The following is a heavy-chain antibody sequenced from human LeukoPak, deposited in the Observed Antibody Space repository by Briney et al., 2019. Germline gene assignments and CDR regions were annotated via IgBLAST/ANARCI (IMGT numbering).Heavy chain of an antibody. V-gene: IGHV4-34*01. CDR3: ARVALVAADYYYYYMDV. Sequence: SETLSLTCAVYGESFSGYYWSWIRQPPGKGLEWIGEINHSGSTNYNPSLKSRVTISVDTSKNQFSLQLSSVTAADTAVYYCARVALVAADYYYYYMDVWGKGTTVTISS. D-gene: IGHD5-12*01. J-gene: IGHJ6*03. CDR1: GESFSGYY. CDR2: INHSGST.